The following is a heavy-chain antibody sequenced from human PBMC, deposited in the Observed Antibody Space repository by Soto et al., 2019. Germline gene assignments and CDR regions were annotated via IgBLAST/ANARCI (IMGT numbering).Heavy chain of an antibody. V-gene: IGHV4-39*01. CDR2: IYYSGCT. J-gene: IGHJ4*02. D-gene: IGHD2-15*01. CDR3: ARQRGYCSGGSCPGEY. CDR1: GGSISSNSYY. Sequence: QLQLQESGPGLVKPSETLSLTCTVSGGSISSNSYYWGWIRQPPRKGLEWIGSIYYSGCTYYNPSLQSRVTVSVDTYKNQCSLKLSSVNAADTAVSYCARQRGYCSGGSCPGEYWGQGTPVTV.